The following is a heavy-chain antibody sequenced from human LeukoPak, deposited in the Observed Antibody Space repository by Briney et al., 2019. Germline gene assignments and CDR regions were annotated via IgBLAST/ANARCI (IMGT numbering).Heavy chain of an antibody. V-gene: IGHV4-59*01. D-gene: IGHD2-2*01. CDR1: GGSISTYY. J-gene: IGHJ5*02. CDR3: ARSQAYCSSTTCYVNWFDP. CDR2: IYYSGST. Sequence: SETLSLTCTVSGGSISTYYWSWLRQPPGKGLQWLGYIYYSGSTNYNPSLKSRVTISVDTSKNQFSLKLSSVTAADTAVYYCARSQAYCSSTTCYVNWFDPWGQGTLVTVS.